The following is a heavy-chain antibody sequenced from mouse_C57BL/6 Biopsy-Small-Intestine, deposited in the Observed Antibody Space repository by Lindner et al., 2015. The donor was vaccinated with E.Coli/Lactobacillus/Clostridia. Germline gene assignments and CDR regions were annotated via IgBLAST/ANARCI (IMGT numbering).Heavy chain of an antibody. V-gene: IGHV1-81*01. J-gene: IGHJ3*01. D-gene: IGHD2-1*01. CDR1: GYTFISYR. CDR3: TRQQDGNYPFAF. CDR2: IYPRSGNP. Sequence: QLQESGAELARPGASVKLSCKASGYTFISYRISWVKQRTGQGLEWIGEIYPRSGNPYYNEKFKGKATLTADKSSSTAYMELRSLTSEDSAVYFCTRQQDGNYPFAFWGQGTLVTVSA.